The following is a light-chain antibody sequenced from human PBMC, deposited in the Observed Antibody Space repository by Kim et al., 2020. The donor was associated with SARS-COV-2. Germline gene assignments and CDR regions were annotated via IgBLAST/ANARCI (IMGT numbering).Light chain of an antibody. V-gene: IGKV1-5*01. CDR1: QSISSW. J-gene: IGKJ2*01. CDR2: DAS. CDR3: QQYNRGRT. Sequence: RSAYVGDRVTITCRASQSISSWLAWYQQKPGKAPKLLIYDASSLESGVPSRFSGSGSGTEFTLTISSLQPDDFATYYCQQYNRGRTFGQGTKLEIK.